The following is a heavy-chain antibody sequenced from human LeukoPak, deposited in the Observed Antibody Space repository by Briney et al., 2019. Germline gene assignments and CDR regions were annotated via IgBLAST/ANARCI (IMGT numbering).Heavy chain of an antibody. J-gene: IGHJ6*02. CDR3: ARTYCSSTSCPGDYYYYGMDV. CDR2: INPNSGGT. CDR1: GYTFTGYY. V-gene: IGHV1-2*02. D-gene: IGHD2-2*01. Sequence: ASVKVSCKASGYTFTGYYMHWVRQAPGQGLEWMGWINPNSGGTNYAQKFQGRVTMTRDTSISTAYMELSRLRSDDTAVYYCARTYCSSTSCPGDYYYYGMDVRGQGTTVTVSS.